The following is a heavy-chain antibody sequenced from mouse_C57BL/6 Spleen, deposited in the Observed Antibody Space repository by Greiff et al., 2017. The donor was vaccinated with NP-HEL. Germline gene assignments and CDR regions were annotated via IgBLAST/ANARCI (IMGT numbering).Heavy chain of an antibody. CDR1: GYAFSSYW. Sequence: QVQLQQSGAELVKPGASVKISSKASGYAFSSYWMNWVKQRPGKGLEWIGQIYPGDGDTNYNVKFKGKATLTADKSSSTAYMQLSSLTSEDSAVYFCAKEVYYYGSSLYYAMDYWGQGTSVTVSS. D-gene: IGHD1-1*01. CDR3: AKEVYYYGSSLYYAMDY. V-gene: IGHV1-80*01. CDR2: IYPGDGDT. J-gene: IGHJ4*01.